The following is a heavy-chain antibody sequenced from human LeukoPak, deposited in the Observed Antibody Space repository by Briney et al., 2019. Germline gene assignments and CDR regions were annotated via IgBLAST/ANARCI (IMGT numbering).Heavy chain of an antibody. CDR1: AGSFSGYF. CDR2: INHSGST. V-gene: IGHV4-34*01. Sequence: SETLSLTCAVYAGSFSGYFWSWIRQPPGKGLEWIGEINHSGSTNYNPSLKSRVTISVDTSKNQFSLKLSSVTAADTAVYYCARTVPASALDYWGQGTLVTVSS. CDR3: ARTVPASALDY. J-gene: IGHJ4*02.